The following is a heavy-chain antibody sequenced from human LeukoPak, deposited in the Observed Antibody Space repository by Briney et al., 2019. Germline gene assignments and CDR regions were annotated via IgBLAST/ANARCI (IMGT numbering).Heavy chain of an antibody. J-gene: IGHJ4*02. Sequence: ASVKVSCKASGYTFTGYCMHWVRQAPGQGLEWMGIINPSGGSTSYAQKFQGRVTMTRDTSTSTVYMELSSLRSEDTAVYYCARRGVGATTNYWGQGTLVTVSS. CDR3: ARRGVGATTNY. D-gene: IGHD1-26*01. V-gene: IGHV1-46*01. CDR2: INPSGGST. CDR1: GYTFTGYC.